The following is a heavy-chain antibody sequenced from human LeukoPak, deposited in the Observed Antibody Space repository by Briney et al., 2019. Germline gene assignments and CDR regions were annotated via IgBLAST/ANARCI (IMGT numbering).Heavy chain of an antibody. D-gene: IGHD3-10*01. Sequence: GASVKVSCKASGYTFTGYYMHWVRQAPGQGLEWMGWINSNSGGTNYAQKFQGRVTMTRGTSISTAYMELSRLRSDDTAVYYCARTDYYGSGSYYYWGQGTLVTVSS. J-gene: IGHJ4*02. V-gene: IGHV1-2*02. CDR3: ARTDYYGSGSYYY. CDR2: INSNSGGT. CDR1: GYTFTGYY.